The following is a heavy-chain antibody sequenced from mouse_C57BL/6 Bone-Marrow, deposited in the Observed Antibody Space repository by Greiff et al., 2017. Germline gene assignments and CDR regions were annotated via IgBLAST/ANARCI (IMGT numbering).Heavy chain of an antibody. V-gene: IGHV1-81*01. CDR2: IYPRSGTT. J-gene: IGHJ3*01. CDR3: ARTGNKRYQSLFAD. CDR1: GYTFTSYG. Sequence: VQLQQSGAELARPGASVTLSCKASGYTFTSYGISWVKQRTGQGLEWIGEIYPRSGTTYSNEKFKGKATLTADKSSSTAYMELRSLTSEDAAVYYCARTGNKRYQSLFADWGQGTLVTVSA. D-gene: IGHD1-1*01.